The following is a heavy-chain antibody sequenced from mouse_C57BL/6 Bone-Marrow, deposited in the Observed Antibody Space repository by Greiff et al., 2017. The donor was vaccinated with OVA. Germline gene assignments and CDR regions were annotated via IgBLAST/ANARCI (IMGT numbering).Heavy chain of an antibody. J-gene: IGHJ2*01. D-gene: IGHD2-3*01. CDR2: INYDGSST. CDR1: GFTFSDYY. V-gene: IGHV5-16*01. CDR3: ARGGIFDGYLDY. Sequence: EVQVVESEGGLVQPGSSMKLSCTASGFTFSDYYMAWVRQVPEKGLEWVANINYDGSSTYYLDSLKSRFIISRDNAKNILYLQMSSLKSEDTATYYCARGGIFDGYLDYWGQGTTLTVSS.